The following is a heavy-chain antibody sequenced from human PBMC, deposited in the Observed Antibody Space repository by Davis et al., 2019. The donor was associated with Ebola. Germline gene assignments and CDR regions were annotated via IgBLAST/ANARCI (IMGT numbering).Heavy chain of an antibody. Sequence: PGGSLRPSCAASGFTSDDYAMHWVRQAPGKGLEWVSGISWNSGSIGYADSVKGRFTISRDNAKNSLYLQMNSLRAEDTAVYYCARLGVRGVIHTDYWGQGTLVTVSS. CDR2: ISWNSGSI. D-gene: IGHD3-10*01. J-gene: IGHJ4*02. CDR3: ARLGVRGVIHTDY. V-gene: IGHV3-9*02. CDR1: GFTSDDYA.